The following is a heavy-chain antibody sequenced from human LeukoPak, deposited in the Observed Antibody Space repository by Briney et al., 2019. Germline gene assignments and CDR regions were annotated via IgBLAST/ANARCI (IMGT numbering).Heavy chain of an antibody. J-gene: IGHJ6*03. CDR2: MNPNSGNT. V-gene: IGHV1-8*01. CDR1: GYTFTSYD. CDR3: ARSYYDILTGYYSPYYYVDV. Sequence: GASVKVSCRASGYTFTSYDINWVRQATGQGLEWMGWMNPNSGNTGYSQKFQGRVTMTRSTSISTAYMELSSLRSEDTAVYYCARSYYDILTGYYSPYYYVDVWGKGTTVTVSS. D-gene: IGHD3-9*01.